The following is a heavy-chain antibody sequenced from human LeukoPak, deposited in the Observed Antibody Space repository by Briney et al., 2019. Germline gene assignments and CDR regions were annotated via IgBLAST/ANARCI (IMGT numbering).Heavy chain of an antibody. CDR3: ARDQGSGSYGLSYYYYGMDV. D-gene: IGHD3-10*01. J-gene: IGHJ6*02. CDR2: INHSGST. Sequence: PSETLSLTCTVSGGSISGYYWSWIRQPPGKGLEWIGEINHSGSTNYNPSLKSRVTISVDTSKNQFSLKLSSVTAADTAVYYCARDQGSGSYGLSYYYYGMDVWGQGTTVTVSS. V-gene: IGHV4-34*01. CDR1: GGSISGYY.